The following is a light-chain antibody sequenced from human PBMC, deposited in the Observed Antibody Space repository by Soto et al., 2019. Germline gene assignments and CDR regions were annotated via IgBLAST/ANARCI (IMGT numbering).Light chain of an antibody. V-gene: IGKV3-20*01. CDR1: QFVASNS. CDR3: QQYGSSPRI. Sequence: EVVLTQSPVTVSLSPGERATLSCRASQFVASNSLAWYQQKPGQAPRVVIYDASNRATGIPDRFSGSGSGTDFTLTISRLEPEDFAVYYCQQYGSSPRIFGQGTKLEIK. CDR2: DAS. J-gene: IGKJ2*01.